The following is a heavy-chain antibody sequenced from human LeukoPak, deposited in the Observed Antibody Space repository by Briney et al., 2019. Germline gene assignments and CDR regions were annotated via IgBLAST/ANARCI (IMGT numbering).Heavy chain of an antibody. Sequence: GGSLRLSCAASGFTFDDYAMHWVRQAPGKGLEWVSGISWNSGSIGYADSVKGRFTISRDNSKNTLYLQMNSLRAEDTAVYYCARGLSITIFGVVTPYYYYGMDVWGQGTTVTVSS. J-gene: IGHJ6*02. CDR1: GFTFDDYA. V-gene: IGHV3-9*01. CDR2: ISWNSGSI. CDR3: ARGLSITIFGVVTPYYYYGMDV. D-gene: IGHD3-3*01.